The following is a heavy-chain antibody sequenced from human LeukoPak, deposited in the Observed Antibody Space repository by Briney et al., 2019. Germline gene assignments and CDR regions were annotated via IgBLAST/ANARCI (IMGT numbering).Heavy chain of an antibody. Sequence: PSETLSLTCTVSGGSISSYYWSWIRQPPGKGLEWIGCIYYSGSTNYNPSLKSRVTISVDTSKNQFSLKLSSVTAADTAVYYCARCSSTSCYWFPYFDYWGQGTLVTVSS. V-gene: IGHV4-59*01. CDR3: ARCSSTSCYWFPYFDY. CDR1: GGSISSYY. D-gene: IGHD2-2*01. J-gene: IGHJ4*02. CDR2: IYYSGST.